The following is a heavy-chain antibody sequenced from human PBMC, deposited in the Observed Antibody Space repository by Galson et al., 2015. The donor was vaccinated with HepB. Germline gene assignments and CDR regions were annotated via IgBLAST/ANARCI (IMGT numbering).Heavy chain of an antibody. CDR1: GGTFSSYA. CDR3: ARGGPYYDFWSGQPNYYYYYMDV. D-gene: IGHD3-3*01. J-gene: IGHJ6*03. CDR2: IIPIFGTA. V-gene: IGHV1-69*13. Sequence: SVKVSCKASGGTFSSYAISWVRQAPGQGLEWMGGIIPIFGTANYAQRFQGRVTITADESTSTAYMELSSLRSEDTAVYYCARGGPYYDFWSGQPNYYYYYMDVWGKGTTVTVSS.